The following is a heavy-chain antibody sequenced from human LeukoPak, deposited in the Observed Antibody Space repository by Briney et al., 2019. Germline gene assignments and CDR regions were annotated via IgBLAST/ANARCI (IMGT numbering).Heavy chain of an antibody. V-gene: IGHV3-30*03. Sequence: GRSLRLSCAASGFTFSSYGMHWVRQAPGKGLEWVAVISYDGSNKYYADSEKGRFTISRDNSKNTLYLQMNSLRAEDTAVYYCAWYYYDSSGYSLDYWGQGTLVTVSS. CDR3: AWYYYDSSGYSLDY. J-gene: IGHJ4*02. CDR2: ISYDGSNK. D-gene: IGHD3-22*01. CDR1: GFTFSSYG.